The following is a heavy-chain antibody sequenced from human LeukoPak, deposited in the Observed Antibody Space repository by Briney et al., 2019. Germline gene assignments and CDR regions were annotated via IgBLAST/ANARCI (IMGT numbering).Heavy chain of an antibody. Sequence: PGGSLRLSCAASGFTFSNDWMSWVRQAPGKGLEWMASIKGDGGDKYYVDSVKGRFTISRDNAKNSMYLQMNSLRAEDTAVYYCARDPGTKRGRDGLDYWGPGTLVIVSS. D-gene: IGHD3-10*01. CDR3: ARDPGTKRGRDGLDY. CDR1: GFTFSNDW. V-gene: IGHV3-7*01. CDR2: IKGDGGDK. J-gene: IGHJ4*02.